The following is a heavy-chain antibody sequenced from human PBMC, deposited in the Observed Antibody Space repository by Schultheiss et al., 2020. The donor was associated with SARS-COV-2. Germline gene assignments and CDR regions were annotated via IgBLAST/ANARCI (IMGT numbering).Heavy chain of an antibody. CDR1: GGSVSSGSYY. CDR2: IYYSGST. J-gene: IGHJ2*01. D-gene: IGHD6-6*01. V-gene: IGHV4-39*01. CDR3: AEGVSYWYFDL. Sequence: SQTLSLTCTVSGGSVSSGSYYWGWIRQPPGKGLEWIGSIYYSGSTYYNPSLKSRVTISVDTSKNQFSLKLSSVTAADTAVYYCAEGVSYWYFDLWGRGTLVTVSS.